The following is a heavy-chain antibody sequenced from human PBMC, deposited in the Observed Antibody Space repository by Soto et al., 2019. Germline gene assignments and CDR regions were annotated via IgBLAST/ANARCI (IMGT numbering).Heavy chain of an antibody. D-gene: IGHD5-18*01. CDR1: GGSISSYY. CDR2: IYTSGST. CDR3: AREGSGYSYGLFDY. J-gene: IGHJ4*02. V-gene: IGHV4-4*07. Sequence: SETLSLTCTVSGGSISSYYWSWIRQPAGKGLEWIGRIYTSGSTNYNPSLKSRVTMSVDTSKNQFSLKLSSVTAADTAVYYCAREGSGYSYGLFDYWGREPWSPSPQ.